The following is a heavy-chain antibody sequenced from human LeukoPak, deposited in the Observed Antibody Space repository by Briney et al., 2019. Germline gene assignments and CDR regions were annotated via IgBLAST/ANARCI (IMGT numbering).Heavy chain of an antibody. CDR2: ISAYNGNT. Sequence: GASVKVSCKASGYTFTSYGISWVRQAPGQGLEWMGWISAYNGNTNYAQKLQGRVTMTTDTSTSTAYMELRSLRSEDTAVYYCARDSPGIADYYFDYWGQGTLVTVSS. CDR3: ARDSPGIADYYFDY. J-gene: IGHJ4*02. D-gene: IGHD6-13*01. V-gene: IGHV1-18*01. CDR1: GYTFTSYG.